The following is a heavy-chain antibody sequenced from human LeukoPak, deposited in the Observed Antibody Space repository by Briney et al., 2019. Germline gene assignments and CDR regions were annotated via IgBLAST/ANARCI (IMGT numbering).Heavy chain of an antibody. D-gene: IGHD3-16*01. Sequence: SETLSLTCSVSGDSISSHYWTWIRQSPGKGLDWIGYIHNTGDTNYNPSLKGRVTISMDTSKNQVSLKLSSVFTADTAVYYCVRTRGMDVWGQGTAVTVSS. CDR2: IHNTGDT. V-gene: IGHV4-59*11. J-gene: IGHJ6*02. CDR1: GDSISSHY. CDR3: VRTRGMDV.